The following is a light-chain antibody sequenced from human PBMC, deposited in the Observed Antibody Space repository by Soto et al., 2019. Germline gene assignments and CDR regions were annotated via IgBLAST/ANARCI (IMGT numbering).Light chain of an antibody. V-gene: IGKV3-15*01. Sequence: EIVMTQSPATLSVSPGERATLSCRASQSVSSNLAWYQQNPGQAPRLLIYGASTRATGIPARFSGSRSGTEFTLTISSLPSEDFAVYCCQQYNNWPPQTFGQGTKVEIK. J-gene: IGKJ1*01. CDR2: GAS. CDR3: QQYNNWPPQT. CDR1: QSVSSN.